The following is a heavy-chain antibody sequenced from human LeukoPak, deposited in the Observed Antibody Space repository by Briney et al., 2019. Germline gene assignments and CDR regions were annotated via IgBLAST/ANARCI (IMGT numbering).Heavy chain of an antibody. CDR2: ISAYNGNT. CDR3: ARVRAVRTTATPYYFDF. V-gene: IGHV1-18*01. Sequence: ASVKVSCKASGYTFINYGISWVRQAPGQGLEWMGWISAYNGNTNSAQKLQGRVTVTTDTSTSTAYMELRSLRSDDTAVYYCARVRAVRTTATPYYFDFWGQGTLVTVSS. D-gene: IGHD1-1*01. CDR1: GYTFINYG. J-gene: IGHJ4*02.